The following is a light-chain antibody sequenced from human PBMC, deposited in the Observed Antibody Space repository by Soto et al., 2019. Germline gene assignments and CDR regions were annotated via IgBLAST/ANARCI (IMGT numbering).Light chain of an antibody. Sequence: DIQMTQSPSSLSASVGDRVTITCRANQSIDSFLNWYQKKPEKAPKLLIYAASNLQSGVPSRFSGSGSGTDFTLTISSLQPEDFATYYCQQSYSTLLFTFGPGTKVDIK. CDR2: AAS. CDR3: QQSYSTLLFT. V-gene: IGKV1-39*01. CDR1: QSIDSF. J-gene: IGKJ3*01.